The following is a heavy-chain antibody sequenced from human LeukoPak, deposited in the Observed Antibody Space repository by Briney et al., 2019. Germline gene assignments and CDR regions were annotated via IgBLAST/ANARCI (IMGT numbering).Heavy chain of an antibody. D-gene: IGHD4-23*01. CDR1: GGSFSGFY. Sequence: PSETLSLTCAVNGGSFSGFYWSWILQPPGKGLEWIGEFDHSGITNYNPSLKSRATISVDTSKTQFSLTVRSVTAADTAVYYCARESETDYGGYSDWGQGTLVTVSS. V-gene: IGHV4-34*01. J-gene: IGHJ4*02. CDR3: ARESETDYGGYSD. CDR2: FDHSGIT.